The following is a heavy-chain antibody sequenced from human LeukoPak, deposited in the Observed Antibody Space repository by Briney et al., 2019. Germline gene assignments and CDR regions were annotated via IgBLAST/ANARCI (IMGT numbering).Heavy chain of an antibody. J-gene: IGHJ5*02. CDR3: ARDHEDILTGYYPWFDP. CDR2: ISAYNGNT. V-gene: IGHV1-18*01. CDR1: GGTFSTYG. Sequence: APVKVSCKASGGTFSTYGISWVRQAPGQGLEWMGWISAYNGNTNYAQKLQGRVTMTTDTSTSTAYMELRSLRADDTAVCYCARDHEDILTGYYPWFDPWGQGTLVTVSS. D-gene: IGHD3-9*01.